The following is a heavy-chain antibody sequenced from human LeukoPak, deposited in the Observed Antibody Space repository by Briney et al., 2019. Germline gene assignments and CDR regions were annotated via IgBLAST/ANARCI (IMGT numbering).Heavy chain of an antibody. CDR2: IYTSGST. V-gene: IGHV4-61*02. D-gene: IGHD6-6*01. CDR1: GGSISSGSYY. CDR3: ARVTTTEYSSFSPQEYGDFPRDAFDI. J-gene: IGHJ3*02. Sequence: PSETLSLTCTVSGGSISSGSYYWSWIRQPAGKGLEWIGRIYTSGSTNYNPSLKSRVTISVDTSKNQFSLKLSSVTAADTAVYYCARVTTTEYSSFSPQEYGDFPRDAFDIWGQGTMVTVSS.